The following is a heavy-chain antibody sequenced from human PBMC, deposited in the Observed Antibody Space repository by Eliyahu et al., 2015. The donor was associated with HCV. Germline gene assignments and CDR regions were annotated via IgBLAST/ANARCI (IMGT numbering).Heavy chain of an antibody. V-gene: IGHV3-23*01. D-gene: IGHD3-3*01. Sequence: EVQLLESGGGLVQPGGSLRLSCAASGFXFSSYAMSWVRQAPGKGLEWVSAISGSGGSTYYADSVKGQFTISRDNSKNTLYLQMNSLRAEDTAVYYCAAPGLLRFLEWLSDYFDYWGQGTLVTVSS. J-gene: IGHJ4*02. CDR3: AAPGLLRFLEWLSDYFDY. CDR1: GFXFSSYA. CDR2: ISGSGGST.